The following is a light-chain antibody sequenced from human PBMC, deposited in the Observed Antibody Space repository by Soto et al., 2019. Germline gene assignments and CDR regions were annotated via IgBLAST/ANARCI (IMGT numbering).Light chain of an antibody. CDR1: QSISNY. Sequence: DIQMPPSPSSLSASIGDRVTITCRASQSISNYLYWYQQKPGKAPNLLIYAASNLQSGVPSRFSGSGAGTDFTLTISSLQPEDFATYYCQQSYSTPLTFGGGTKVDIK. CDR3: QQSYSTPLT. CDR2: AAS. J-gene: IGKJ4*01. V-gene: IGKV1-39*01.